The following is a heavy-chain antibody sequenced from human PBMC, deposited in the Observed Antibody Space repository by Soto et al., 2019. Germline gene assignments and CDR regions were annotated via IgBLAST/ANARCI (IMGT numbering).Heavy chain of an antibody. CDR2: IYYSGST. Sequence: PSETLSLTCTVSGGPVSSGSYYWSWIRQPPGKGLEWIGYIYYSGSTNYNPSLKSRVTISVDTSKNQFSLKLSSVTAADTAVYYCARLLQQDLYYYYYGMDVWGQGTTVTVSS. V-gene: IGHV4-61*01. D-gene: IGHD3-22*01. J-gene: IGHJ6*02. CDR1: GGPVSSGSYY. CDR3: ARLLQQDLYYYYYGMDV.